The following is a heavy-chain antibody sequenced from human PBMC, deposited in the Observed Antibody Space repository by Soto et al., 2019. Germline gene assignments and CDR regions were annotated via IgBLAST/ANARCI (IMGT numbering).Heavy chain of an antibody. CDR3: TTEYCSSTSRL. V-gene: IGHV3-15*01. J-gene: IGHJ4*02. D-gene: IGHD2-2*01. Sequence: GGSLRLSCAASGVTFSNAWMSWVRQAPGKGLEWVGRIKSKTDGGTTDYAAPVKGRFTISRDDSKNTLYLQMNSLKTEDTAVYYCTTEYCSSTSRLWGQGTLVTVSS. CDR1: GVTFSNAW. CDR2: IKSKTDGGTT.